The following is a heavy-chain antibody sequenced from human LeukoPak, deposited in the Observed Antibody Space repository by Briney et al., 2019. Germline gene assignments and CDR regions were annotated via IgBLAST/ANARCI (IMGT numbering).Heavy chain of an antibody. Sequence: PSETLSLTCTVSGGSISSYYWSWIRQPPGKGLEWIGYIYYSGSTNYNPSLKSRVTISVDTSKNQFSLKLSSVTAADTAVYYCARTMVREVIFPYCFDYWGQGTLVTVSS. CDR2: IYYSGST. J-gene: IGHJ4*02. D-gene: IGHD3-10*01. CDR1: GGSISSYY. V-gene: IGHV4-59*01. CDR3: ARTMVREVIFPYCFDY.